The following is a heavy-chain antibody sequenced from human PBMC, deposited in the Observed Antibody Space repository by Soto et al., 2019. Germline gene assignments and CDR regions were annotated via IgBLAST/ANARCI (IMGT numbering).Heavy chain of an antibody. CDR1: GFTFSNAW. Sequence: GGSLRLSCAASGFTFSNAWMSWVRQAPGKGLEWVGRIKSKTDGGTTDYAAPVKGRFTISRDDSKNTLYLQMNSLKTEDTAVYYCTTTENFPPAGWDYWGQGTLVTVSS. CDR3: TTTENFPPAGWDY. J-gene: IGHJ4*02. V-gene: IGHV3-15*01. CDR2: IKSKTDGGTT. D-gene: IGHD2-15*01.